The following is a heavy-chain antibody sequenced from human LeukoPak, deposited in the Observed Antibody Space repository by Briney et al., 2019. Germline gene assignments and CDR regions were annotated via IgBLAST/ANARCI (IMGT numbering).Heavy chain of an antibody. CDR3: ARGNLVVVAAANRAHSYMDV. J-gene: IGHJ6*03. Sequence: SETLSLTCALYGGSFSGYHWTWIRQPPGKGLEWIGEITHTGNTNYNPSLKSRVTISADTSKTQFSLKLSSVTAADTAVYYCARGNLVVVAAANRAHSYMDVWAKGTTVTVSS. CDR2: ITHTGNT. D-gene: IGHD2-2*01. V-gene: IGHV4-34*01. CDR1: GGSFSGYH.